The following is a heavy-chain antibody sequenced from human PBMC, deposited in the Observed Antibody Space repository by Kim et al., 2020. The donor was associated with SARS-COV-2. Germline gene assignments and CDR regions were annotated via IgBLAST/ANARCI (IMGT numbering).Heavy chain of an antibody. D-gene: IGHD1-26*01. V-gene: IGHV3-30*02. CDR3: AKDGGRYYFDY. J-gene: IGHJ4*02. Sequence: KYSAHSVTGRFTISRDNSQNTLYLQMNSLRAEDTAVYYCAKDGGRYYFDYWGQGTLVTVSS.